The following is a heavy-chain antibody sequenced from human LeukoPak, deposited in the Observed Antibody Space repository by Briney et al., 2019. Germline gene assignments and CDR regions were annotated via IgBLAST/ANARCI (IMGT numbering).Heavy chain of an antibody. J-gene: IGHJ4*02. CDR2: INHSGST. V-gene: IGHV4-34*01. Sequence: KPSETLSLTCAVYGGSFSGYYWSWIRQPPGKGLEWIGEINHSGSTNYNPSLKSRVTISVDTSKNQFSLKLSSVTAADTAVYYCAGGLRLGELSPRHYYFDYWGQGTLVTVSS. CDR3: AGGLRLGELSPRHYYFDY. CDR1: GGSFSGYY. D-gene: IGHD3-16*02.